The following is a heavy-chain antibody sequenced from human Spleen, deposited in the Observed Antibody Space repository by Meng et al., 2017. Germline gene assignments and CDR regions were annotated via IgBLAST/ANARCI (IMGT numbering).Heavy chain of an antibody. CDR2: INHSGST. J-gene: IGHJ4*02. V-gene: IGHV4-34*01. D-gene: IGHD3-10*01. Sequence: QVQRQQWGAGLLKPSETLSLTCAVYGGSFSGDYWSWIRQPLGKGLEWIGEINHSGSTNYNPSLKSRVTISVDTSKNQFSLKLSSVTAADTAVYYCSGYGSGSEDNYWGQGTLVTVSS. CDR1: GGSFSGDY. CDR3: SGYGSGSEDNY.